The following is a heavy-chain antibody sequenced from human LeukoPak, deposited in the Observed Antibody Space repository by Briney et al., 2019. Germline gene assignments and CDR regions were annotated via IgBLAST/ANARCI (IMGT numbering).Heavy chain of an antibody. D-gene: IGHD3-22*01. CDR2: IYYSGST. CDR1: GGSISSSSYY. CDR3: ARSYYDSSGYQGS. Sequence: PSETLSLTCTVSGGSISSSSYYWGWIRQPPGKGLEWIGSIYYSGSTYYSPSLKSRVTISVDTSKNQFSLKLSSVTAADTAVYYCARSYYDSSGYQGSWGQGTLVTVSS. J-gene: IGHJ5*02. V-gene: IGHV4-39*01.